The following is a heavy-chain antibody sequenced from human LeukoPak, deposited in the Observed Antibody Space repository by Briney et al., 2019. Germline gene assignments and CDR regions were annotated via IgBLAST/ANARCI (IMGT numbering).Heavy chain of an antibody. J-gene: IGHJ4*02. CDR1: GFTVSSNY. CDR2: IYSGGST. CDR3: ARVKEDYYVRCYFDY. V-gene: IGHV3-66*01. Sequence: GGSLRLSCAASGFTVSSNYMSWVRQAPGKGLEWVSIIYSGGSTYYAESVKGRFTISRDNSKNTLYLHMNSLRAEDTAVYYCARVKEDYYVRCYFDYWGQGTLVTVSS. D-gene: IGHD3-10*02.